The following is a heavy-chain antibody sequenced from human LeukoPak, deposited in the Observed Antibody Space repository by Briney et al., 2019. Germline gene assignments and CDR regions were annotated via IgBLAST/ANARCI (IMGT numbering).Heavy chain of an antibody. Sequence: SETLSLTCAVYGGSFSGYYWSWVRQPPGEGLEWVGSIYNSGSTSYNTSPTSRVTISVATSKNQFSLRRRSFTAADTAFFYCAGGSWSGYGGSPVEFDPWGQGPLVTVSS. CDR3: AGGSWSGYGGSPVEFDP. CDR2: IYNSGST. J-gene: IGHJ5*02. D-gene: IGHD2-15*01. V-gene: IGHV4-34*01. CDR1: GGSFSGYY.